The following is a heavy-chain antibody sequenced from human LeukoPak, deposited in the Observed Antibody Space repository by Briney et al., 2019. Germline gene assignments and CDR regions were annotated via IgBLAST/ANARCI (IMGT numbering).Heavy chain of an antibody. V-gene: IGHV4-34*01. J-gene: IGHJ4*02. Sequence: SETLSLTCAVYGGSFSGYWWSWIRQPPGKGLEWIGEINHSGSTNYNPSLKSRVTMSADTSKNQFSLKLRSVTAADTAVYHCARSGSSGYYYWGQGILVTVSS. CDR2: INHSGST. CDR1: GGSFSGYW. CDR3: ARSGSSGYYY. D-gene: IGHD3-22*01.